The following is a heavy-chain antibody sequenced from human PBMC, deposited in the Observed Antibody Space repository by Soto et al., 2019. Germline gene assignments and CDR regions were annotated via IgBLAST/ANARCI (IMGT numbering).Heavy chain of an antibody. CDR2: VYHTGST. CDR1: GGSISSTNW. CDR3: ATLPPRIVVVVLPIPS. D-gene: IGHD2-15*01. Sequence: SETLSLSCVVSGGSISSTNWWTWVRQTPGKGLEWIGEVYHTGSTKYNPSLKNRVTISVDKSNNQFSLNLKSVTAADTAVYYCATLPPRIVVVVLPIPSWGQGTLVTVS. J-gene: IGHJ4*02. V-gene: IGHV4-4*02.